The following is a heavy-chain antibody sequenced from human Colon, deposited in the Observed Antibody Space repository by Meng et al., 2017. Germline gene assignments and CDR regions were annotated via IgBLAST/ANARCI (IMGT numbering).Heavy chain of an antibody. CDR3: ARGVDAGVDY. D-gene: IGHD7-27*01. Sequence: VQPGAGVKMPGASGKVSCKPSGYTFNSLHINWVRQATGQGLEWMGWMNPKSGDTGLAQKFQGRLTLTRDTSMNTAYMELSSLTSEDTAVYYCARGVDAGVDYWGQGTLVTVSS. V-gene: IGHV1-8*01. J-gene: IGHJ4*02. CDR1: GYTFNSLH. CDR2: MNPKSGDT.